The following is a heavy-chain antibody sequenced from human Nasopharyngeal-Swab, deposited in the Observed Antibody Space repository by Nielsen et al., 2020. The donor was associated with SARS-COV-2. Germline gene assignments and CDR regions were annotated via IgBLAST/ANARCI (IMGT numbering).Heavy chain of an antibody. Sequence: GGSLRLSCAASGFTFSSYWMSWVRQAPGKGLEWVANIKQDGSEKYYVDSVKGRFTIPRDNAKNSLYLQMNSLRAEDTAVYYCARDVRIFGVVIITYYYYYYMDVWGKGTTVTVSS. J-gene: IGHJ6*03. CDR2: IKQDGSEK. V-gene: IGHV3-7*01. D-gene: IGHD3-3*01. CDR1: GFTFSSYW. CDR3: ARDVRIFGVVIITYYYYYYMDV.